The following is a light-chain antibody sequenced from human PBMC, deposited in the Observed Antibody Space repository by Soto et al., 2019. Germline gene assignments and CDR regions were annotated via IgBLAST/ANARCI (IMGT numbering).Light chain of an antibody. Sequence: EIVLTQSPDTLSLSPGESATLSCRASQSVSARLAWYKHKPGQPPRLLISDVFNRASGVAERFSGSGSETDFTLTISRLEPEDFAVYYCHQYASSTGTFGQGTKVDIK. V-gene: IGKV3-20*01. CDR3: HQYASSTGT. J-gene: IGKJ1*01. CDR2: DVF. CDR1: QSVSAR.